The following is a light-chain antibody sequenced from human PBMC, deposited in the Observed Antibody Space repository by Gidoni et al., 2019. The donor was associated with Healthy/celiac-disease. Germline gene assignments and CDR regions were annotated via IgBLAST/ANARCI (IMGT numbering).Light chain of an antibody. CDR1: QSISSW. CDR2: DAS. V-gene: IGKV1-5*01. J-gene: IGKJ4*01. Sequence: DLQMTQSPSTLSASVGDRVTITCRASQSISSWLAWYQQKPGRAPKLLIYDASSLESGVPSRFSGSGSGTEFTLTISSLQPDDFATYYCQQYNSYPLTFGGXTKVEIK. CDR3: QQYNSYPLT.